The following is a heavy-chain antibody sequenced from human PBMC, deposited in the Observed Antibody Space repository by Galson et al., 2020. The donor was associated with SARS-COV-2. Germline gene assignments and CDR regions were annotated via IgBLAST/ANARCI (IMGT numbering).Heavy chain of an antibody. V-gene: IGHV3-53*01. Sequence: GGSLRLSCAASGFTISANYMSWVRQAPGKGLEGVSVRYSDGSTSYADSVKGRITISRDTSKNTLYLQMNSLRAEDSAVYYCARDRRGGYGLDVWGQATTVSVSS. J-gene: IGHJ6*02. CDR2: RYSDGST. CDR1: GFTISANY. CDR3: ARDRRGGYGLDV. D-gene: IGHD3-10*01.